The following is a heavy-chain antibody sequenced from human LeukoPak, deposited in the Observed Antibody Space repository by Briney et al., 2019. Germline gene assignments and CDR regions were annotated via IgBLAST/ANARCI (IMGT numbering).Heavy chain of an antibody. V-gene: IGHV3-33*01. J-gene: IGHJ4*02. CDR3: ARGHHYYDSSAYYY. D-gene: IGHD3-22*01. CDR2: IQYDGSKQ. Sequence: PGRSLRLSCAASGFTFSSYGMHWVRQAPGKGLEWVAGIQYDGSKQYYADSVKGRFTISRDTAKNTLYLQMNSLRAEDTAVYYCARGHHYYDSSAYYYWGQGTLVTVSS. CDR1: GFTFSSYG.